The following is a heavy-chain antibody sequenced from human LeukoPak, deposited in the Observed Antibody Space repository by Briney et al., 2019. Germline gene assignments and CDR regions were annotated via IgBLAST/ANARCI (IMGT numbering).Heavy chain of an antibody. CDR2: INPSGGST. CDR3: ARDHGYYDFWSGYYGF. V-gene: IGHV1-2*02. D-gene: IGHD3-3*01. J-gene: IGHJ4*02. CDR1: GYTFTGYY. Sequence: ASVKVSCKASGYTFTGYYMHWVRQAPGQGLEWMGWINPSGGSTSYAQKFQGRVTMTRDTSISTAYMELSRLRSDDTAVCYCARDHGYYDFWSGYYGFWGQGTLVTVSS.